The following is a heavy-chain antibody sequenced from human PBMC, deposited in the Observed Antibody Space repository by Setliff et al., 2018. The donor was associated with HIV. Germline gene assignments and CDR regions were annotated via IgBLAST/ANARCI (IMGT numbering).Heavy chain of an antibody. Sequence: ASVKVSCKASGYSFSSYGISWVRQAPGQGLEWMGWISAYNGNTNYPRKFQGRVTITADESTSTAYMELSSLRSEDTAMYYCARVGPMIEVGANYFYYYPFDVWGQGATVTVSS. CDR1: GYSFSSYG. CDR2: ISAYNGNT. J-gene: IGHJ6*02. V-gene: IGHV1-18*01. CDR3: ARVGPMIEVGANYFYYYPFDV. D-gene: IGHD3-22*01.